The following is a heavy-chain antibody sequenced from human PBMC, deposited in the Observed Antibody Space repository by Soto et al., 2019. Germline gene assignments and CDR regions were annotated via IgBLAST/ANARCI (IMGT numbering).Heavy chain of an antibody. D-gene: IGHD1-26*01. CDR2: ISGQIAKT. CDR1: GCSFHNFG. Sequence: ASVKVSCKASGCSFHNFGIVWVRQAPGQGLEWMGWISGQIAKTNYAQKFQGKVTMTADTSTSTAYMELNTLTSDGTAMYYCARGPPSGSFSLTPRYWGQGTLVTVSS. J-gene: IGHJ4*02. V-gene: IGHV1-18*04. CDR3: ARGPPSGSFSLTPRY.